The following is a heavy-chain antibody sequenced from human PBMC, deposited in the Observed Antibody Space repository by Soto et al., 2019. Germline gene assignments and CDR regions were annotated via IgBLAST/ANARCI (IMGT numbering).Heavy chain of an antibody. V-gene: IGHV4-59*01. D-gene: IGHD4-17*01. Sequence: SETLPRTCTVSGGSISSYFWSWIRQSPGKALEWITHIYSSGTTTYNPSLKSRVTISVDTSKNQFSLKLRSVTAADTAVYYCATDYGDYVGAFDIWGQGTMVTVSS. CDR3: ATDYGDYVGAFDI. CDR2: IYSSGTT. CDR1: GGSISSYF. J-gene: IGHJ3*02.